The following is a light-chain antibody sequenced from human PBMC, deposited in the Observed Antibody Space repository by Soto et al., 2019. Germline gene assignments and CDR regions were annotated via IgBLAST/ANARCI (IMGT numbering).Light chain of an antibody. CDR1: QTVSSSY. CDR2: GAS. Sequence: EIVLTQSPGTLSLSPGERATLSCRASQTVSSSYVAWYQQKPGQAPRLLIYGASSRATGIPDRFSGSGSGTDFALTISRLEPEDSAVYYCQQYNSSPPLTFGGGTKVEIK. V-gene: IGKV3-20*01. J-gene: IGKJ4*01. CDR3: QQYNSSPPLT.